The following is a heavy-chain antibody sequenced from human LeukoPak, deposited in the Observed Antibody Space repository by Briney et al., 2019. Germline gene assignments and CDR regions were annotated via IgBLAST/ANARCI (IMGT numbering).Heavy chain of an antibody. CDR2: IKSKSDGETT. J-gene: IGHJ4*02. CDR3: TTGNY. Sequence: PGGSLRLSCAASGLTLSYAWMSRVRQAPGKGLEWVGRIKSKSDGETTDYASPVEGRLTISRDDSKNTLYLQMNSLKSDETAVYYCTTGNYWGQGTLVTVSS. CDR1: GLTLSYAW. V-gene: IGHV3-15*01.